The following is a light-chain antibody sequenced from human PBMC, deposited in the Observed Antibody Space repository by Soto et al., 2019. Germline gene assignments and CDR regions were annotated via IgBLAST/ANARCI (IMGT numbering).Light chain of an antibody. V-gene: IGLV2-14*01. CDR1: SSDVGAYNY. J-gene: IGLJ1*01. CDR2: EVS. CDR3: SSYTSSSTVV. Sequence: QSALTQPASVSGSPGQSITISCTGTSSDVGAYNYVSWYQHHPGKAPKLIIYEVSNRPSGASNRFSGSESGNTASLTISGLQADDEADYYCSSYTSSSTVVFGIGTKLTVL.